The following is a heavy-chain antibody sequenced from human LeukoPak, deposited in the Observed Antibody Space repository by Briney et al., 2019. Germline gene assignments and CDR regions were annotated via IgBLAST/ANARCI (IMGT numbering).Heavy chain of an antibody. CDR2: ISSSGSNI. Sequence: SGGSLRLSCAASGFTFSSYEMNWVRQAPGKGLEWVSYISSSGSNIYYADSVKGRFTISRDNAKNSLYLKMNSLRAEDTAVYYCAELGITMIGGVWGKGTTVTISS. D-gene: IGHD3-10*02. CDR1: GFTFSSYE. J-gene: IGHJ6*04. CDR3: AELGITMIGGV. V-gene: IGHV3-48*03.